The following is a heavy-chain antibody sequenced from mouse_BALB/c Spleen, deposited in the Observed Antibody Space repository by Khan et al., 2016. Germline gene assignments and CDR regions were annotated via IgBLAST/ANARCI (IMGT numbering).Heavy chain of an antibody. Sequence: EVELVESGGGLVQTGGSLRLSCATSGFTFTDYYMTWVRQPPGKALEWLGFLRNKAGGYTTEYSASVKGRFTISRDNSQSILYLQMNTLRAEDRDTYYVASLTGTIAYWGQGTLVTVSA. J-gene: IGHJ3*01. CDR3: ASLTGTIAY. CDR1: GFTFTDYY. V-gene: IGHV7-3*02. D-gene: IGHD4-1*01. CDR2: LRNKAGGYTT.